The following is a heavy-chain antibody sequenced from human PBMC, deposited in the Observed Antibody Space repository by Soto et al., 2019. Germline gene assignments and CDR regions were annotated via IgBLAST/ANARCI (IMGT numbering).Heavy chain of an antibody. CDR3: AKDRDCSGGSCYQLNWFDP. CDR1: GFTFSSYA. D-gene: IGHD2-15*01. Sequence: GGSLRLSCAASGFTFSSYAMSWVRQAPGKGLEWVSAISGSGGSTYYADSVKGRFTISRDNSKNTLYLQMNSLRAEDTAVYYCAKDRDCSGGSCYQLNWFDPWGQGTLVTVSS. V-gene: IGHV3-23*01. J-gene: IGHJ5*02. CDR2: ISGSGGST.